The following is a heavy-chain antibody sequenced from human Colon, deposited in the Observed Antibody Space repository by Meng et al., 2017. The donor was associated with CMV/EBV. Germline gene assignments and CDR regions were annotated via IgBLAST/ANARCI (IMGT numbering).Heavy chain of an antibody. D-gene: IGHD2-2*01. CDR1: YTFTSYG. V-gene: IGHV1-18*01. CDR2: ISAYNGNT. Sequence: YTFTSYGISGVRQAPGQGLEWMGWISAYNGNTNYAQKLQGRVTMTTDTSTSTAYMELRSLRSDDTAVYYCARVKGRLSSRGGDWFDPWGQGTLVTVSS. J-gene: IGHJ5*02. CDR3: ARVKGRLSSRGGDWFDP.